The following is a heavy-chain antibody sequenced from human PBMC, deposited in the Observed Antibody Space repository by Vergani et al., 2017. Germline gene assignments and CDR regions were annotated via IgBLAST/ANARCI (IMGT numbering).Heavy chain of an antibody. CDR1: RFTLDTYT. CDR2: ISSGCGDI. V-gene: IGHV3-23*01. Sequence: EVQLLESGGGLVQPGVSRRLSCAGARFTLDTYTMAYVRQAPGKGLECVATISSGCGDIFYADSVKGRFTISRDNSKNTLFLQMNSLKDEDTAVYYCTTALGLYYLHGEYFQYWGRGTLVSVSS. J-gene: IGHJ1*01. CDR3: TTALGLYYLHGEYFQY. D-gene: IGHD3-10*01.